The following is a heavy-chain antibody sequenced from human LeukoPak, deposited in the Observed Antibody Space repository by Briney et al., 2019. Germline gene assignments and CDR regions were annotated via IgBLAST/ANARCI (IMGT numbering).Heavy chain of an antibody. CDR3: ATIRYCSSTSCYYFDY. J-gene: IGHJ4*02. D-gene: IGHD2-2*01. V-gene: IGHV1-69*01. CDR2: IIPIFGTA. CDR1: GGTFSSYA. Sequence: SVKVSCKASGGTFSSYAISWVRQAPGQGLEWMGGIIPIFGTANYAQKFQGRVTITADESTSTAYMELSSLRSEDTAVYYCATIRYCSSTSCYYFDYWGQGTLVTVSS.